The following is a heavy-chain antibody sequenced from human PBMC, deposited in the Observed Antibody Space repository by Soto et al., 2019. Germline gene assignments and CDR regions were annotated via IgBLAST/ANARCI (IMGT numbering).Heavy chain of an antibody. CDR3: ARTIPYNWNKQLNDY. CDR2: ISAYNGNT. J-gene: IGHJ4*02. Sequence: ASVKVSCKASGYTFTSYGISWVRQAPGQGLEWMGWISAYNGNTNYAQKLQGRVTMTTDTSTSTAYMELRSLRSDDTAVYYCARTIPYNWNKQLNDYWGQGTLVTVSS. V-gene: IGHV1-18*01. CDR1: GYTFTSYG. D-gene: IGHD1-20*01.